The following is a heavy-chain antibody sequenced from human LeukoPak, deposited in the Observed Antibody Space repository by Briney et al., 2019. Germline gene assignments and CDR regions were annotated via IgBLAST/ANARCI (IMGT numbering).Heavy chain of an antibody. CDR3: ARDNPGGAVAGTVDY. D-gene: IGHD6-19*01. Sequence: GVSLRLSCTASGFNFRNAWMCWVRQAPGKGLEWVGLIRSDSDGGVTQYGTPVKGRFTISRDDSKDTVYLQMNSLRAEDTAVYYCARDNPGGAVAGTVDYWGQGTLVTVSS. J-gene: IGHJ4*02. CDR1: GFNFRNAW. V-gene: IGHV3-15*01. CDR2: IRSDSDGGVT.